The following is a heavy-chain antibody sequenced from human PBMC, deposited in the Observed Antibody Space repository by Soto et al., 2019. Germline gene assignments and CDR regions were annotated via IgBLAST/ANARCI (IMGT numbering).Heavy chain of an antibody. V-gene: IGHV3-30*18. CDR1: GFTFSSSG. D-gene: IGHD1-20*01. CDR2: ISYDGSNK. J-gene: IGHJ4*02. CDR3: AKEFHSWNYFDY. Sequence: QVQLVESGGGVVQPGRSLRLSCAASGFTFSSSGMHWVRQAPGKGLEWVAVISYDGSNKFYADSVKGRFTISRDNFRHTLYLQMNSLRAENTAVYYCAKEFHSWNYFDYWGQVTLVTVSS.